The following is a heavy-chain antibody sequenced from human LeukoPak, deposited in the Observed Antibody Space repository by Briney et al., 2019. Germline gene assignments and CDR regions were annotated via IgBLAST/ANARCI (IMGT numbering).Heavy chain of an antibody. D-gene: IGHD7-27*01. CDR1: GGSISSGDYY. CDR2: IYYSGST. V-gene: IGHV4-30-4*08. J-gene: IGHJ3*02. Sequence: SETLSLTCTVSGGSISSGDYYWSWIRQPPGKGLEWIGYIYYSGSTYYNPSLKSRVTISVDTSKNQFSLKLSSVTAADTAVYYCARRTWGPGAFDIWGQGTMVTVSS. CDR3: ARRTWGPGAFDI.